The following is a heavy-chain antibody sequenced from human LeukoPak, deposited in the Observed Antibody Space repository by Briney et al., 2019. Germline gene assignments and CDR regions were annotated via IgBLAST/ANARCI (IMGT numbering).Heavy chain of an antibody. CDR1: GGTFNNYA. CDR2: IIPLFRTV. CDR3: ARIMEYCSSTSCYYGMDV. Sequence: SVKVSCKTYGGTFNNYAINWVRQAPGQGLEWMGGIIPLFRTVNYAQNFQGRLTITADESTRTVYMELSSLRSEDTAVYYCARIMEYCSSTSCYYGMDVWGQGTTVTVSS. V-gene: IGHV1-69*13. J-gene: IGHJ6*02. D-gene: IGHD2-2*01.